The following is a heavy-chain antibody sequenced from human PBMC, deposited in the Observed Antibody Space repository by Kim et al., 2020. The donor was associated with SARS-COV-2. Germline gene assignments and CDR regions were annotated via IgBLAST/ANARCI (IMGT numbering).Heavy chain of an antibody. V-gene: IGHV4-59*13. Sequence: SETLSLTCTVSGGSISSYYWSWIRQPPGKGLEWIGYIYYSGSTNYNPSLKSRVTISVDTSKNQFSLKLSSVTAADTAVYYCARDGVCGGDCDQFSSGAFDIWGQGTMVTVSS. CDR1: GGSISSYY. J-gene: IGHJ3*02. CDR3: ARDGVCGGDCDQFSSGAFDI. CDR2: IYYSGST. D-gene: IGHD2-21*02.